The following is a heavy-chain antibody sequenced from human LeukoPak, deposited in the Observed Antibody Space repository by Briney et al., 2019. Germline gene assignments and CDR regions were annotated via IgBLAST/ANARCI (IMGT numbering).Heavy chain of an antibody. V-gene: IGHV3-15*01. CDR1: GFTFSNAW. Sequence: PGGSLRLSCAASGFTFSNAWMSWVRQAPGKGLEWVGRIKSKTDGGTTDYAAPVKGRFTISRDDSKNTLYLKMNSLKTEDTAVYYLPTDTFLTPSQKYSGAPSSEFDVFVIGA. D-gene: IGHD6-19*01. CDR3: PTDTFLTPSQKYSGAPSSEFDVFVI. J-gene: IGHJ3*02. CDR2: IKSKTDGGTT.